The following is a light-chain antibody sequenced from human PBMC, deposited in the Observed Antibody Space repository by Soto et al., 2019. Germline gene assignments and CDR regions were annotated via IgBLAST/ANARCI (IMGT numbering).Light chain of an antibody. CDR2: KAS. CDR1: QSISIW. J-gene: IGKJ1*01. CDR3: QQYNSDST. V-gene: IGKV1-5*03. Sequence: IQMTQSPSTLSASVGDRVTITCRASQSISIWLAWYQQKPGKAPKLLIYKASSLESEVPSRFSGSGSGTKFPLTINSLQPDDSATYYCQQYNSDSTFGQGTKVEIK.